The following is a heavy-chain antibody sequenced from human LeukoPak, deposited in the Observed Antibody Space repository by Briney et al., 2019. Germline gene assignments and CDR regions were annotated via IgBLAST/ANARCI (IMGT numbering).Heavy chain of an antibody. Sequence: ASVKVSCKASGGTFSSYTISWVRQAPGQGLEWMGRIIPILGIANYAQKFQDRVTITADKSTSTAYMELSSLRSEDTAVYYCARDSGNPRRGHTYGMDVWGQGTTVTVSS. CDR2: IIPILGIA. CDR3: ARDSGNPRRGHTYGMDV. D-gene: IGHD1-26*01. V-gene: IGHV1-69*04. CDR1: GGTFSSYT. J-gene: IGHJ6*02.